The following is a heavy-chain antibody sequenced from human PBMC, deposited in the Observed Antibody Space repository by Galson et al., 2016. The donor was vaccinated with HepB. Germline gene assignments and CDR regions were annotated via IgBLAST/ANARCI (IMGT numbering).Heavy chain of an antibody. V-gene: IGHV3-23*01. CDR3: ASSGYSGS. J-gene: IGHJ4*02. CDR2: ISGSGDSA. Sequence: SLRLSCAASGFTFSSYAMSWLRQAPGKGLEWVSAISGSGDSAYYADSVKGRFTISRDNAKNTLYLQMNNLRAEDTAVYYCASSGYSGSWGQGTLVTVSS. D-gene: IGHD6-13*01. CDR1: GFTFSSYA.